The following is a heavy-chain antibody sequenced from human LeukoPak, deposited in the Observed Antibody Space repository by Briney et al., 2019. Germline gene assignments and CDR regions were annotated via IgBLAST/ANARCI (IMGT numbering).Heavy chain of an antibody. CDR3: ARVYPRGEWFGP. CDR2: IYYSGST. V-gene: IGHV4-59*12. Sequence: SETLSLTCTVSGGSISSYYWSWIRQPPGKGLEWIGYIYYSGSTNYNPSLKSRVTMSVDTSKNQFSLKLSSVTAADTAVYYCARVYPRGEWFGPWGQGTLVTVSS. J-gene: IGHJ5*02. CDR1: GGSISSYY. D-gene: IGHD2-2*02.